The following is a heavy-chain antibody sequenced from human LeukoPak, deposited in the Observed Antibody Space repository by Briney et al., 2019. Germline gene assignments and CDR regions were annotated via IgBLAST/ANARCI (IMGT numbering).Heavy chain of an antibody. CDR1: GYTFTSYY. V-gene: IGHV1-69*13. Sequence: GASVKVSCKASGYTFTSYYMHWVRQAPGQGLEWMGGIIPIFGTANYAQKFQGRVTITADESTSTAYMELSSLRSEDTAVYYCARDHSSEASWFDPWGQGTLVTVSS. D-gene: IGHD3-10*01. CDR2: IIPIFGTA. J-gene: IGHJ5*02. CDR3: ARDHSSEASWFDP.